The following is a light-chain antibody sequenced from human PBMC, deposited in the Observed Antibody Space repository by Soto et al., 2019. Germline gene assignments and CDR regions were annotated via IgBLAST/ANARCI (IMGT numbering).Light chain of an antibody. Sequence: QSVLTQPPSVSGSPGQSVTISCTGTSTDFVSYNRVSWYQQPPGTAPKLIIYEASNRPSGVPDRFSGSKSGNTASLTISGLQAADEADYYCSLYTSENTDVFGTGTKATVL. CDR1: STDFVSYNR. CDR3: SLYTSENTDV. CDR2: EAS. J-gene: IGLJ1*01. V-gene: IGLV2-18*01.